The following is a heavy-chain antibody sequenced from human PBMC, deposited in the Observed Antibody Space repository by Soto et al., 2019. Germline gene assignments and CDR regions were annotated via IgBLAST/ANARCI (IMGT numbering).Heavy chain of an antibody. CDR2: TYYRSKWYN. Sequence: PSQTLSLTCAISGDSVSSNSAAWNWIRRSPSRGLEWLGRTYYRSKWYNDYAVCVKSRITINPDTSKNQFSLQLNSVTPEDTAVYYCARDRISDWSDGYFQYWGQGTLVTVSS. V-gene: IGHV6-1*01. D-gene: IGHD6-19*01. J-gene: IGHJ1*01. CDR1: GDSVSSNSAA. CDR3: ARDRISDWSDGYFQY.